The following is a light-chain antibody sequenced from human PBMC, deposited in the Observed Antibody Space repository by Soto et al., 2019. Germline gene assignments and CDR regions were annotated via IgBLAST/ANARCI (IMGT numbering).Light chain of an antibody. CDR3: SSYTSSSTPFV. J-gene: IGLJ1*01. CDR1: SSDIGYYNY. V-gene: IGLV2-14*01. Sequence: QSALTQPASVSGSPGQSITISCTGTSSDIGYYNYVSWYQQHPGKAPKVMIYEVGNRPSGVSDRFSGSKSGNTASLTISGLQAEEEADYYCSSYTSSSTPFVFGTGTKVIV. CDR2: EVG.